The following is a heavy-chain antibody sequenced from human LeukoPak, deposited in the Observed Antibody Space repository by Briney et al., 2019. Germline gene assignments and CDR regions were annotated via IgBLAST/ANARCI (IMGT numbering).Heavy chain of an antibody. CDR3: ARWVAVAAMVNWFDP. CDR2: INPSGGST. CDR1: GYTFTSYY. V-gene: IGHV1-46*01. Sequence: ASVKVSCKASGYTFTSYYMHWVRQAPGQGLEWMGIINPSGGSTSYAQKFQGRVTMTRDTSTSTVYMELSSLRSEVTAVYYCARWVAVAAMVNWFDPWGQGTLVTVSS. D-gene: IGHD6-19*01. J-gene: IGHJ5*02.